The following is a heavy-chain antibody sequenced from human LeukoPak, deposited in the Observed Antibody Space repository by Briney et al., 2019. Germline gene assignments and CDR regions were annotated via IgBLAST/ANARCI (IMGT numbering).Heavy chain of an antibody. D-gene: IGHD1-26*01. CDR3: SGSYYLGAFDI. J-gene: IGHJ3*02. CDR2: ISSNGGST. V-gene: IGHV3-64*01. CDR1: GFTFSSYA. Sequence: GGSLRLSCAASGFTFSSYAMHWVRQAPGKGLEYVSAISSNGGSTYYANSVKGRFTISRDNSKNTLYLQMGSLRAEDMAVYYCSGSYYLGAFDIWGQGTMVTVSS.